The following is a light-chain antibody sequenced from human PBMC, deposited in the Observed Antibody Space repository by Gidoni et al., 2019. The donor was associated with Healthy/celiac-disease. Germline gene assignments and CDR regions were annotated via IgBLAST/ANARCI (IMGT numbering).Light chain of an antibody. J-gene: IGKJ2*01. Sequence: IQMTQSPSSLSASVGDRVTITCRASQRISSYLKWYQQKPGKAPKLLIDAASSLQSGVPSRFSGSGSGTDFTLNISSLQPEDFATYYCQQSYSTPLPYTVXHXTKLEIK. CDR3: QQSYSTPLPYT. V-gene: IGKV1-39*01. CDR1: QRISSY. CDR2: AAS.